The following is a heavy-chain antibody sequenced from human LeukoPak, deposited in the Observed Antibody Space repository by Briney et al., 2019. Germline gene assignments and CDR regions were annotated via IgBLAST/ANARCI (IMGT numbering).Heavy chain of an antibody. CDR1: GFIFSNYW. J-gene: IGHJ4*02. CDR3: ARDRGDRLFDY. D-gene: IGHD4-17*01. Sequence: GGSLRLSCAASGFIFSNYWTPWVRQSPGKGLEWVANIKQDGSEKYYVDSAKGRFTISRDNAKNSLYLQMNSLRAEDTAVYYCARDRGDRLFDYWGQGTLVTVSS. CDR2: IKQDGSEK. V-gene: IGHV3-7*01.